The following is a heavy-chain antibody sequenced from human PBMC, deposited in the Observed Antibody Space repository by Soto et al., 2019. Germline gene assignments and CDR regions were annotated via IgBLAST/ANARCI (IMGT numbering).Heavy chain of an antibody. CDR1: GYSISRGYY. V-gene: IGHV4-38-2*01. CDR2: IYHTGIT. D-gene: IGHD7-27*01. CDR3: ASLGWGDNWFDP. Sequence: PSETLSLTCAVSGYSISRGYYWGWSRQPPGKGLEWIGSIYHTGITYYNPSLQSRVTILVDTSKNQFSLKLNSVTAADTAVSYCASLGWGDNWFDPWGQGTLVTVSS. J-gene: IGHJ5*02.